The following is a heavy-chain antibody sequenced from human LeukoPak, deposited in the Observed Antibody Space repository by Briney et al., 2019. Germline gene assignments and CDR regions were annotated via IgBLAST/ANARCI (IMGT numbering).Heavy chain of an antibody. Sequence: GGSLRLSCAASGFTFSSYGMHWVRQAPGKGLEWVAVISYDGSNKYYADSVKGRFPISRDNSKNTLYLQMNSLRAEDTAVYYCAKDLYFVVVVAATPGLDYWGQGTLVTVSS. D-gene: IGHD2-15*01. CDR1: GFTFSSYG. J-gene: IGHJ4*02. CDR2: ISYDGSNK. CDR3: AKDLYFVVVVAATPGLDY. V-gene: IGHV3-30*18.